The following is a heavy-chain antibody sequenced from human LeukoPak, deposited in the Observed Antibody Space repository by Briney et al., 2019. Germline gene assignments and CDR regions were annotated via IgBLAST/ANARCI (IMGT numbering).Heavy chain of an antibody. D-gene: IGHD6-19*01. Sequence: SVKVSCKASGGTFSSYAISWVRQAPGQGLEWMGGIIPIFGTANHAQKFQGRVTITADESTSTAYMELSSLRSEDTAVYYCASNTVAGGYWYFDLWGRGTLVTVSS. CDR1: GGTFSSYA. CDR3: ASNTVAGGYWYFDL. J-gene: IGHJ2*01. V-gene: IGHV1-69*01. CDR2: IIPIFGTA.